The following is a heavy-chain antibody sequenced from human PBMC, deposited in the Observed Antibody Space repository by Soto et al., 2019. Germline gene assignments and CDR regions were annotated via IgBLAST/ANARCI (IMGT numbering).Heavy chain of an antibody. CDR3: AKTHLAVAGTFDY. Sequence: DVQLVESGGGLVQPGRSLRLSCAASGFTFDDYAMHWVRRAPGKGLEWVSGISWNSGSIGYADSVKGRFTISRDNAKNSLYLQMNSLRAEDTALYYCAKTHLAVAGTFDYWGQGTLVSVSS. D-gene: IGHD6-19*01. V-gene: IGHV3-9*01. J-gene: IGHJ4*02. CDR1: GFTFDDYA. CDR2: ISWNSGSI.